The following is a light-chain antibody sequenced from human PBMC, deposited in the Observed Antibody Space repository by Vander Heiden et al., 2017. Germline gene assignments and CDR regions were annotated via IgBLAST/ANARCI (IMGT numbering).Light chain of an antibody. Sequence: DSVLTQSPPSLPVTPGEQATISCRSSQRLLHSNGYNYLDWYLQKPGQAPQLLIYLGSTRASGVPDRFSGSGSGTGFTLKISRVEAEDVGVYYCMQDLHTPCTFGQGTKVEIK. J-gene: IGKJ1*01. CDR1: QRLLHSNGYNY. CDR2: LGS. V-gene: IGKV2-28*01. CDR3: MQDLHTPCT.